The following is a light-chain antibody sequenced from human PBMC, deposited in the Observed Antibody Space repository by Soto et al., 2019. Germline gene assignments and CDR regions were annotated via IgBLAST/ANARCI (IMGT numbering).Light chain of an antibody. J-gene: IGKJ2*01. CDR3: QQYGSSLRT. Sequence: EIVLTQSPGTLSLSPGERATLSCRASQSVGGNYLAWFQQKPGQAPRLLVYAASTRATGIPVRFSGSGSGTDFSLTISRLEPEDFAVYYCQQYGSSLRTFGQGTKLEIK. V-gene: IGKV3-20*01. CDR1: QSVGGNY. CDR2: AAS.